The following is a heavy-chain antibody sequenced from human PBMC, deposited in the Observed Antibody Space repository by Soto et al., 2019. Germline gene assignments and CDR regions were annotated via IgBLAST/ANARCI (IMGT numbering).Heavy chain of an antibody. CDR3: SRYYYDSSGDYYVTTYYFDY. CDR2: IKQDGSEK. CDR1: GFTFSSYW. J-gene: IGHJ4*02. Sequence: PGGSLRLSCAASGFTFSSYWMSWVRQAPGKGLEWVANIKQDGSEKYYVDSVKGRFTISRDNAKNSLYLQMNSLRAEDTAVYYCSRYYYDSSGDYYVTTYYFDYWGQGTMVTVSS. V-gene: IGHV3-7*01. D-gene: IGHD3-22*01.